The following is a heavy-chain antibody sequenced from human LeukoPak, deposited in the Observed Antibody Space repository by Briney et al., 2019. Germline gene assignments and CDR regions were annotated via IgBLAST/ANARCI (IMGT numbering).Heavy chain of an antibody. V-gene: IGHV3-9*01. CDR3: ARESYRSSPLHAFDI. CDR2: ITWNSGSI. J-gene: IGHJ3*02. Sequence: GRSLRLSCAASGLTFYDYAMHWVRQAPGKGLEWVSGITWNSGSIAYADSVKGRFIISRDNAKNSLYLQMNSLSAEDTAVYYCARESYRSSPLHAFDIWGQGTMVTVSS. D-gene: IGHD6-6*01. CDR1: GLTFYDYA.